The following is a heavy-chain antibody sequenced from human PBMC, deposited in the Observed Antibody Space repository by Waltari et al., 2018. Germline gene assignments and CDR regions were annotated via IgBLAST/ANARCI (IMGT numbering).Heavy chain of an antibody. D-gene: IGHD3-22*01. J-gene: IGHJ4*02. CDR2: IYGGGGT. CDR3: ATDRDTSGPTFDY. CDR1: GFTGSSRY. V-gene: IGHV3-53*01. Sequence: EVQLVESGGGLIQPGGSLRLACVASGFTGSSRYMRWVPQAPGKGLEWVSVIYGGGGTFYADSVKGRFTISRDNSKNTLYLQMNSLRAEDTAVYYCATDRDTSGPTFDYWGQGTLVTVSS.